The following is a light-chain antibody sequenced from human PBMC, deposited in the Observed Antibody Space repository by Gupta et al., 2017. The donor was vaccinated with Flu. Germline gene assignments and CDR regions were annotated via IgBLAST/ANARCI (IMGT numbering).Light chain of an antibody. CDR3: AALDDSLNGPV. J-gene: IGLJ2*01. V-gene: IGLV1-44*01. CDR1: SSNIGSNS. CDR2: SNN. Sequence: QSVLTQPPSASGTPGQRVTISCSGSSSNIGSNSVNWYQQFPRTAPRLLIYSNNRRPSGVPDRFSGSKYGTSASLTISGLQAEDEADYYCAALDDSLNGPVFGGGTRVTVL.